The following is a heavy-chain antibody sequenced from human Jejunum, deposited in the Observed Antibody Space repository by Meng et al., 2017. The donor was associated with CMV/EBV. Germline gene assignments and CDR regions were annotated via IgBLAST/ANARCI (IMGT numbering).Heavy chain of an antibody. CDR2: MSGSAGST. CDR1: LSSYA. V-gene: IGHV3-23*01. D-gene: IGHD3-22*01. J-gene: IGHJ5*01. CDR3: VQDSTGYYYDSSAYFNS. Sequence: LSSYAMSGVRQAAGKGLAWVSAMSGSAGSTYYAESVRGRFTISRDNSKNSVYLKMNSLRVEDTALYYCVQDSTGYYYDSSAYFNSWGQGTLVTVSS.